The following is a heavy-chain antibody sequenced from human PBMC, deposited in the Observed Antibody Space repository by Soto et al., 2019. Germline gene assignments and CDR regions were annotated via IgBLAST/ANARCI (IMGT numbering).Heavy chain of an antibody. V-gene: IGHV3-7*01. D-gene: IGHD3-22*01. CDR1: GFTFSSYW. J-gene: IGHJ4*02. CDR2: IKQDGSEK. CDR3: ARDDSSGYQAYFDY. Sequence: GGSLRLSCAASGFTFSSYWMSWVRQAPGKGLEWVANIKQDGSEKYYVDSVKGRFTISRDNAKNSLYLQMNSLRAEDTAVYYCARDDSSGYQAYFDYWGQGTVVTVSS.